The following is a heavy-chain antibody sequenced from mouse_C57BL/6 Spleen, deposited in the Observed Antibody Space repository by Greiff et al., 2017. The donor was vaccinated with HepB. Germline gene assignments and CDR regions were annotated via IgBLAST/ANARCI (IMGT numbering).Heavy chain of an antibody. CDR2: ISDGGSYT. D-gene: IGHD2-5*01. CDR3: ARDARSNSRYFDV. J-gene: IGHJ1*03. CDR1: GFTFSSYA. Sequence: DVHLVESGGGLVKPGGSLKLSCAASGFTFSSYAMSWVRQTPEKRLEWVATISDGGSYTYYPDNVKGRFTISRDNAKNNLYLQMSHRKSEDTAMYYCARDARSNSRYFDVWGTGTTVTVSS. V-gene: IGHV5-4*01.